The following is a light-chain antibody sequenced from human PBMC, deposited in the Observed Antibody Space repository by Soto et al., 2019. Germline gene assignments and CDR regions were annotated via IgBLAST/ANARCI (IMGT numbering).Light chain of an antibody. Sequence: DIQMTQSPSTLSASVGDSVTITCRASQSISTWLAWYQQKPGKAPNLLIYDASTLESGVPSRFSGSGSGTEFTLTISSLQPDDFATYYCQHYNSYSEAFGQGTKVDI. CDR2: DAS. J-gene: IGKJ1*01. CDR3: QHYNSYSEA. CDR1: QSISTW. V-gene: IGKV1-5*01.